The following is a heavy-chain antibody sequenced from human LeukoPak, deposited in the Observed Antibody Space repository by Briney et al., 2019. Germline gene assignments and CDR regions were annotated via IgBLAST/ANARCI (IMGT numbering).Heavy chain of an antibody. V-gene: IGHV3-23*01. CDR1: GFTFSSYA. J-gene: IGHJ4*02. CDR2: ISGSGGST. CDR3: ARAGGVYGDSFFDY. D-gene: IGHD4-17*01. Sequence: GGSLRLSCAASGFTFSSYAMSWVRQAPGKGLEWVSAISGSGGSTYYADSVKGRFTISRDNSKNTLYLQMNSLRAEDTAVYYCARAGGVYGDSFFDYWGQGTLVTVSS.